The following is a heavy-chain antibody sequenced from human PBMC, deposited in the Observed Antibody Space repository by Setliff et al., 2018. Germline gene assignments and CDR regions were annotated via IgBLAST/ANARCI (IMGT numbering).Heavy chain of an antibody. Sequence: GSGPTLVNPTETLTLTCTVSGFSLSNARMGVSWVRQPPGKALEWLAYIVSTDEKSYRTSLKSRLTISKDTSKSQVVLTMTNMDPVDTATYYCARCITIFGVVIPNAFDYWGQGTLVTVSS. CDR1: GFSLSNARMG. CDR3: ARCITIFGVVIPNAFDY. V-gene: IGHV2-26*01. D-gene: IGHD3-3*01. J-gene: IGHJ4*02. CDR2: IVSTDEK.